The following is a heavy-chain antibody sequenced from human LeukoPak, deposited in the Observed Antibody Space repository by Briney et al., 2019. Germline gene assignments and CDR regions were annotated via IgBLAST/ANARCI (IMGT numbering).Heavy chain of an antibody. CDR1: GFTFSDYY. J-gene: IGHJ4*02. CDR2: ITGSTYT. CDR3: ARDRSWLRDLDY. Sequence: GGSLRLSCVASGFTFSDYYMSWLRQAPGKGLEWVSYITGSTYTNYADSVKGRFTISRDDAKNSLYLQMDSLRAEDTAVYYCARDRSWLRDLDYWGQGTLVTVSS. V-gene: IGHV3-11*05. D-gene: IGHD5-24*01.